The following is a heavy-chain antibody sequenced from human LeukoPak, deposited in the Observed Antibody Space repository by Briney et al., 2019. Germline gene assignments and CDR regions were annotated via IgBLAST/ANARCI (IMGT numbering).Heavy chain of an antibody. CDR3: AKVLTGYCGSTSCPFDS. Sequence: PGGSLRLSCAASGFTFSSYGMHWVRKAPGKGLEWVAYIRYHGSNINYADSVKGRFTISRDNSKDTLFLQMSSLRAEDTAVYYCAKVLTGYCGSTSCPFDSWGQGTPVTVSS. J-gene: IGHJ4*02. CDR2: IRYHGSNI. CDR1: GFTFSSYG. D-gene: IGHD2-2*01. V-gene: IGHV3-30*02.